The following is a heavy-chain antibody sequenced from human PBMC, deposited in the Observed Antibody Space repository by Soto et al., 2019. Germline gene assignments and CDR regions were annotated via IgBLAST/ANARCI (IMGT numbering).Heavy chain of an antibody. CDR2: IIPIFRRV. CDR1: GGTFSSYA. J-gene: IGHJ6*02. V-gene: IGHV1-69*01. CDR3: AGGLYIGSHQRYFYDSLDV. Sequence: QVQLVQSGAEVKKPGSSMKVSCEAPGGTFSSYAISWLRQAPGQGLEWMGGIIPIFRRVNYAQKFQGRLTITEDESTTTAYMELIGLRSDDTAVYYCAGGLYIGSHQRYFYDSLDVWGRGTTVTVTS. D-gene: IGHD1-26*01.